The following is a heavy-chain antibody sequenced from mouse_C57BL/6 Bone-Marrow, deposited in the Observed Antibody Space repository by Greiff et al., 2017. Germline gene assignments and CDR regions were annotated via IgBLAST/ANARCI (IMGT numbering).Heavy chain of an antibody. J-gene: IGHJ3*01. Sequence: QVQLQQPGAELVQPGASVKMSCKASGYTFTSYWITWVKQRPGQGLEWIGDIYPGSGSTNYNEKFKSKATLTVDTSSSTAYMQLCSLTSVDSAVYDSARAGYYSIVADWGQGALVTVSA. CDR3: ARAGYYSIVAD. V-gene: IGHV1-55*01. CDR1: GYTFTSYW. D-gene: IGHD2-5*01. CDR2: IYPGSGST.